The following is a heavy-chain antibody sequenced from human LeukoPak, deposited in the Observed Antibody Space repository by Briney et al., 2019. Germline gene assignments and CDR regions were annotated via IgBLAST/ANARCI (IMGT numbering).Heavy chain of an antibody. CDR1: GFTFSSYG. CDR2: ISYDGSSK. D-gene: IGHD6-13*01. CDR3: AEDSGITAALDY. Sequence: PGGPLRLSCAASGFTFSSYGMHWVRQAPGKGLEWVAVISYDGSSKYYADSVKGRFTISRDNSKNTLYLQMNSLRAEDTAVYYCAEDSGITAALDYWGQGTLVTVSS. J-gene: IGHJ4*02. V-gene: IGHV3-30*18.